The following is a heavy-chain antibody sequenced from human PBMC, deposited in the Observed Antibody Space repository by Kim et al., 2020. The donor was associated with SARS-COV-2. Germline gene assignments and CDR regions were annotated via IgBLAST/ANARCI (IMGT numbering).Heavy chain of an antibody. J-gene: IGHJ6*02. CDR1: GFTFDDYA. CDR3: AKETPYSSGWYAGEAPYYYYGMDV. Sequence: GGSLRLSCAASGFTFDDYAMHWVRQAPGKGLEWVSGISWNSGSIGYADSVKGRFTISRDNAKNSLYLQMNSLRAEDTALYYCAKETPYSSGWYAGEAPYYYYGMDVWGQGTTVTVSS. CDR2: ISWNSGSI. V-gene: IGHV3-9*01. D-gene: IGHD6-19*01.